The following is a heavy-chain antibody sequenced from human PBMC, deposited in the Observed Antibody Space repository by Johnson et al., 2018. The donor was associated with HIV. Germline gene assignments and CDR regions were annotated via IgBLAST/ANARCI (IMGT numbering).Heavy chain of an antibody. J-gene: IGHJ3*02. CDR1: GFTFDDYG. D-gene: IGHD3-16*01. Sequence: VQLVESGGGVVRPGGSLRLSCAASGFTFDDYGMNWVRQTPEKGLEWVSGVNWNGGSTGYADSVKGRFIISRDNAKSSLYLQMNSLRAEDTALYYCARAMGGEAFDIWGQGTMVTVSS. CDR2: VNWNGGST. V-gene: IGHV3-20*04. CDR3: ARAMGGEAFDI.